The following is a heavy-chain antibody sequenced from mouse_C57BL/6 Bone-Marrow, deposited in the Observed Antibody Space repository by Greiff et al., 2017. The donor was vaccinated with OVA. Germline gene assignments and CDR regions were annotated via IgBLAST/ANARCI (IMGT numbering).Heavy chain of an antibody. V-gene: IGHV14-1*01. D-gene: IGHD2-12*01. J-gene: IGHJ3*01. Sequence: VQLKQSGAELVRPGASVKLSCTASGFNIKDYYMHWVKQRPEQGLEWIGRIDPEDGDTEYAPKFQGKATMTADTSSNTAYLQLSSLTSEDTAVYYCTTVYYSLWFAYWGQGTLVTVSA. CDR2: IDPEDGDT. CDR3: TTVYYSLWFAY. CDR1: GFNIKDYY.